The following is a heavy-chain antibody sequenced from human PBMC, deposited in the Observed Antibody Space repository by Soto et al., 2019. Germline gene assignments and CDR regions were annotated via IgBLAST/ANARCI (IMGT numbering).Heavy chain of an antibody. CDR1: GFTFSSYA. Sequence: EVQLLESGGGLVQPGGSLRLSSAAYGFTFSSYAMSWVREAPGKGLEWVSAISGSGDNTFYADSVKGRFTISRDNSKNTLYLQMSSLRVEDTAVYYCAKTGYGSDVLWWFEPWGQGTLVTVSS. CDR3: AKTGYGSDVLWWFEP. D-gene: IGHD5-12*01. J-gene: IGHJ5*02. V-gene: IGHV3-23*01. CDR2: ISGSGDNT.